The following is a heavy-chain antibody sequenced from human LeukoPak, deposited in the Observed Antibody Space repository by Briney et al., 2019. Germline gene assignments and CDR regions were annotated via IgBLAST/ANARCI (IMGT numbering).Heavy chain of an antibody. Sequence: KASETLSLTCTVSGDSISNHYWSWIRQPPGKGLVWIGYIFYSGNTHYNPSLKSRVTMSVDTSKNQFSLRLSSVTAADTAVYYCSRGLRGRSGYYFDSWGQGTLVTVSS. J-gene: IGHJ4*02. V-gene: IGHV4-59*08. CDR3: SRGLRGRSGYYFDS. CDR1: GDSISNHY. CDR2: IFYSGNT.